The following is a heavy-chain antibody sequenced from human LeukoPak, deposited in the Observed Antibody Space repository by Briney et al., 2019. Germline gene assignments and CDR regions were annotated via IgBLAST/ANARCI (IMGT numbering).Heavy chain of an antibody. V-gene: IGHV3-23*01. CDR2: ISCSGGST. CDR1: GFTFSSYA. J-gene: IGHJ5*02. D-gene: IGHD3-22*01. Sequence: GGSLRLSCAASGFTFSSYAMSWVRQAPGKGLEWVSAISCSGGSTYYADSVKGRFTISRDNSKNTLYLQMNSLRAEDTAVYYCAKSRDYDSSGYLAWGQGTLVTVSS. CDR3: AKSRDYDSSGYLA.